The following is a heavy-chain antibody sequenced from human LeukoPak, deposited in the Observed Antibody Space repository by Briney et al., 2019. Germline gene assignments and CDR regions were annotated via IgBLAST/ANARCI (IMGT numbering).Heavy chain of an antibody. V-gene: IGHV1-2*02. CDR2: INPNSGGT. CDR3: ARVDLRMGPFDY. Sequence: GASVKVSCTASGYTFTGYYMHWVRQAPGQGLEWMGWINPNSGGTNYAQKFQGRVTMTRDTSISTAYMELSRLRSDDTAVYYCARVDLRMGPFDYWGQGTLVTVSS. CDR1: GYTFTGYY. J-gene: IGHJ4*02. D-gene: IGHD5/OR15-5a*01.